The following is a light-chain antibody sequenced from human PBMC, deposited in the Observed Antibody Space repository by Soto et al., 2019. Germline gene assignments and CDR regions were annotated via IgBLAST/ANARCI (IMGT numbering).Light chain of an antibody. CDR2: EGS. V-gene: IGLV2-23*01. CDR1: SSDVGSYNF. J-gene: IGLJ2*01. CDR3: CSYAGSSTL. Sequence: QSVLTQPASVSGSPGQSIAISCTGTSSDVGSYNFVSWYQQHPGKAPKLMIYEGSKRPSGVSNRFSGSKSGNTASLTISGLQAEDEADYYCCSYAGSSTLFGGGTKLTVL.